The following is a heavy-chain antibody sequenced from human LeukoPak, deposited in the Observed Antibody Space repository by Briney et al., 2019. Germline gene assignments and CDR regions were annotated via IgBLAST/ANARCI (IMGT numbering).Heavy chain of an antibody. Sequence: GGSLRLSCAASGFTFSSYSMNWVRQAPGKGLEWVSSISSSSSYIYYADSVKGRFTISRDNAKNSLYLQMNSLRAEDTAVYYCARDFGLVPAALDAFDIWGQGTMVTVSS. CDR2: ISSSSSYI. D-gene: IGHD2-2*01. J-gene: IGHJ3*02. CDR3: ARDFGLVPAALDAFDI. V-gene: IGHV3-21*01. CDR1: GFTFSSYS.